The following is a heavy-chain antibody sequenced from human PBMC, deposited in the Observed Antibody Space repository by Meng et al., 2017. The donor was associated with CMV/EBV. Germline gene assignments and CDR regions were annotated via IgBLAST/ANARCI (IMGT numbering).Heavy chain of an antibody. V-gene: IGHV3-49*04. Sequence: GGSLRLSCTASGFTFGAYAMSWVRQAPGKGLGWVGFIRSKAYGGTTEYAASVKGRFTISRDDSKSIAYLQMNSLKTEDTAVYYCTRDYAKYYDILTGYYRFGFFDYWGQGTLVTVSS. D-gene: IGHD3-9*01. CDR1: GFTFGAYA. CDR2: IRSKAYGGTT. CDR3: TRDYAKYYDILTGYYRFGFFDY. J-gene: IGHJ4*02.